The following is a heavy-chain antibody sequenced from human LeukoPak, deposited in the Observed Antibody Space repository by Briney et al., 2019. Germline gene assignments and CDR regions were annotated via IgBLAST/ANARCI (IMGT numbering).Heavy chain of an antibody. CDR3: ARAGVGAKRGAFDI. CDR1: GFTVNSNY. CDR2: IYTGGST. V-gene: IGHV3-66*02. J-gene: IGHJ3*02. D-gene: IGHD1-26*01. Sequence: GGSLRLSCAASGFTVNSNYMTWVRQAPGKGLEWVSVIYTGGSTYYADSVKGRFTISRDNSENELYLRMNSLRTEDTAVYYCARAGVGAKRGAFDIWGQGTMVTVSS.